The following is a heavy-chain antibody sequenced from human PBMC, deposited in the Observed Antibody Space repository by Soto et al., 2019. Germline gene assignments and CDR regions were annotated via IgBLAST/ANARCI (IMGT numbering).Heavy chain of an antibody. V-gene: IGHV4-4*02. CDR2: VFHTGTT. J-gene: IGHJ4*02. CDR3: ARSAGWYAVHS. D-gene: IGHD6-19*01. CDR1: GDSVSSPYY. Sequence: QVQLQESGPGLVKPSGTLSLTCAVSGDSVSSPYYWCWVRQPPGKGLEWIGEVFHTGTTSYNPSPRXXVTISMDKSNNQFSLHLPSVTAADTAVYYCARSAGWYAVHSWGPGTLVIVSS.